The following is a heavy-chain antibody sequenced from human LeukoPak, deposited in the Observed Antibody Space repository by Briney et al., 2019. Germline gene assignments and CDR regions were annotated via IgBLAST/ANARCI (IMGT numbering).Heavy chain of an antibody. CDR3: ARDFHYYDSSGYNH. V-gene: IGHV3-33*01. CDR1: GFTFSSYG. J-gene: IGHJ4*02. Sequence: GGSLRLSCAASGFTFSSYGMHWVRQAPGKGLEWVAVIWYDGSNKYYADSVKGRFTISRDNSKNTLYLQMNSLRAEDTAVYYCARDFHYYDSSGYNHWGQGTLVTVSS. CDR2: IWYDGSNK. D-gene: IGHD3-22*01.